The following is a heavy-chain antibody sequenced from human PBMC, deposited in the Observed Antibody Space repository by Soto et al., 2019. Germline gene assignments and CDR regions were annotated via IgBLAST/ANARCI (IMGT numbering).Heavy chain of an antibody. J-gene: IGHJ4*02. CDR2: LEADSGYI. CDR1: GCSFSAYA. Sequence: GGSLRLSCAASGCSFSAYAMNWVRQAPGKGQQWVSGLEADSGYIIYADSVKGRFAISRDNSKNTLYLQMDSLRAEDTAVYYCARGGLVVVGAAPRPLDYRGQGTLVTGSS. V-gene: IGHV3-23*01. CDR3: ARGGLVVVGAAPRPLDY. D-gene: IGHD2-15*01.